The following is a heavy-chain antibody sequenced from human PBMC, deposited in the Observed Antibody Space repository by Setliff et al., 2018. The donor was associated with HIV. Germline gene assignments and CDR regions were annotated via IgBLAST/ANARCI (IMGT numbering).Heavy chain of an antibody. V-gene: IGHV3-74*01. Sequence: GGSLRLSCAVSGLTFSRNWFHWVRQAPGKGLEWVSRINGDGTTTNYADSVKGRFSISRDNAKNALYLHMNSLRAEDTALCYCARAKVTAAWGYYFDYWGQGMLVTVSS. CDR1: GLTFSRNW. CDR2: INGDGTTT. J-gene: IGHJ4*02. D-gene: IGHD6-13*01. CDR3: ARAKVTAAWGYYFDY.